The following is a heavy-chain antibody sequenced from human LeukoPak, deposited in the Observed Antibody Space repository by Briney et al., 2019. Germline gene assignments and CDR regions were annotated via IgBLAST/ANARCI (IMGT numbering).Heavy chain of an antibody. CDR1: GGTFSSYA. CDR2: IIPIFGTA. V-gene: IGHV1-69*05. CDR3: ARTHYDFWSPQKGYYMDV. Sequence: ASVKVSCKASGGTFSSYAISWVRQAPGQGLEWMGGIIPIFGTANYAQKFQGRVTITTDESTSTAYMELSSLRSEDTAVYYSARTHYDFWSPQKGYYMDVWGKGTTVTVSS. D-gene: IGHD3-3*01. J-gene: IGHJ6*03.